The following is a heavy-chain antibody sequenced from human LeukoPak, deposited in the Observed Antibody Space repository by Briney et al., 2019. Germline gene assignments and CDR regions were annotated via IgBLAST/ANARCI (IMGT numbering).Heavy chain of an antibody. Sequence: PGGSLRLSCAASGFTFNSYSMNWVRQAPGKGLEWVSSISSSSSYIYYADSVKGRFTISRDNAKNSLYLQMNSLRAEDTAVYYCARDPYYYGSGSPDDDYWGQGTLVTVSS. CDR2: ISSSSSYI. J-gene: IGHJ4*02. V-gene: IGHV3-21*01. D-gene: IGHD3-10*01. CDR1: GFTFNSYS. CDR3: ARDPYYYGSGSPDDDY.